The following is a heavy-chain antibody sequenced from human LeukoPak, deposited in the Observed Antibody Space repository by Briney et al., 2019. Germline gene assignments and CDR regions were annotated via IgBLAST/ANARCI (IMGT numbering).Heavy chain of an antibody. V-gene: IGHV5-51*01. D-gene: IGHD5-12*01. CDR2: IYPGDSDT. CDR1: GYSFTKYW. CDR3: ARPGSGYSGFQHDAFDI. Sequence: GESLKISCKGSGYSFTKYWIAWVRQMPGKGLECMGIIYPGDSDTTYSPSFQGQVTISADKSISTAYLQWSSLKASDTAMYYCARPGSGYSGFQHDAFDIWGQGTMVTVSS. J-gene: IGHJ3*02.